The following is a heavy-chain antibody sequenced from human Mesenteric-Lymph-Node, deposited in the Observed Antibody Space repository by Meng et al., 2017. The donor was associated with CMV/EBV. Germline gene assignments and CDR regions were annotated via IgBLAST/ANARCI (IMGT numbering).Heavy chain of an antibody. V-gene: IGHV3-15*01. CDR1: GFTFSNAW. D-gene: IGHD3-3*01. CDR2: IKSKTDGGTT. J-gene: IGHJ4*02. CDR3: TTVYYDFWSGMTED. Sequence: GVSLKISCAASGFTFSNAWMSWVRQAPGKGLEWVGRIKSKTDGGTTDYAAPVKGRFTISRDDSKNTLYLQMNSLKTEDTAVYYCTTVYYDFWSGMTEDWGQGTLVTVSS.